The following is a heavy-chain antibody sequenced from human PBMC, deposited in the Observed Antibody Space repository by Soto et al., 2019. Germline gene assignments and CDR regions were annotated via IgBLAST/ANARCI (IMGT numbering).Heavy chain of an antibody. J-gene: IGHJ4*02. CDR1: GYTFTNYG. CDR2: INAYNGNT. CDR3: ARDAAAGLNDC. V-gene: IGHV1-18*01. Sequence: QVQLVQSGAEVKKPGASVKVSCKASGYTFTNYGISWVRQAPGQGLEWMGWINAYNGNTKSAQKLQGRVTLTQDTSTSTAYMELRSLRSDDTAVYYCARDAAAGLNDCWGQGTRVTVSS. D-gene: IGHD6-13*01.